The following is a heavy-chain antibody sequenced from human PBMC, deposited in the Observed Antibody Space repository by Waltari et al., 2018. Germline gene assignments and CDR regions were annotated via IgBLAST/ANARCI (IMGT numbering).Heavy chain of an antibody. Sequence: QLQLQQSGPGLVKPSESLFLSCAVSGDSVSTHYWWSWVRQPPGKGLEWIGQIHGTGKTNYNPSLESRVTVSMDTSNNQFSLRVTSPTAADTAVYFCARDRGRGLYLDSWGQGTLVTVS. J-gene: IGHJ4*02. CDR3: ARDRGRGLYLDS. V-gene: IGHV4-4*02. CDR1: GDSVSTHYW. D-gene: IGHD1-26*01. CDR2: IHGTGKT.